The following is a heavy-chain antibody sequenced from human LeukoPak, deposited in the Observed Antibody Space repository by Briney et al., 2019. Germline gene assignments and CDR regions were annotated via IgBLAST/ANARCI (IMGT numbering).Heavy chain of an antibody. CDR2: ISTYNGNT. CDR3: ARAVAGSYYYYGMDV. CDR1: GYTFTSYG. D-gene: IGHD6-19*01. J-gene: IGHJ6*02. V-gene: IGHV1-18*01. Sequence: ASVKVSCKASGYTFTSYGISWVRQAPGQGLEWMGWISTYNGNTNYAQKLQGRVTMTTDTSTSTAYMELRSLRSDDTAVYYCARAVAGSYYYYGMDVWGQGTTVNVSS.